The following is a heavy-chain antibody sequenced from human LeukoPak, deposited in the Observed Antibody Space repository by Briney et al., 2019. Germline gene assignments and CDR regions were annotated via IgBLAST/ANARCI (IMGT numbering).Heavy chain of an antibody. CDR1: GFYFSSYS. CDR3: ARVEATTGRNYHYYYMDV. V-gene: IGHV3-21*01. D-gene: IGHD1-1*01. CDR2: INSGSTYM. J-gene: IGHJ6*03. Sequence: GGSLRLSCGASGFYFSSYSMNWVRQAPGKGLEWVSSINSGSTYMYYADSVKGRFTISRDNAKNPLHLQMDSLRAEDTAVYFCARVEATTGRNYHYYYMDVWGKGTTVTVSS.